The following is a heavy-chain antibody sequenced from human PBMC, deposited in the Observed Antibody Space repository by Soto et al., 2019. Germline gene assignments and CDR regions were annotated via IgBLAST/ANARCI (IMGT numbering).Heavy chain of an antibody. J-gene: IGHJ6*02. V-gene: IGHV3-33*01. CDR1: GFTFSSYG. Sequence: QAGGSLRLSCAASGFTFSSYGMHWVRQAPGKGLEWVAVIWYDGSNKYYADSVKGRFTISRDNSKNTLYLQMNSLRAEDTAVYYCARGLKEYYDFWSGSPYYYYYYGMDVWGQGTTVTVSS. CDR3: ARGLKEYYDFWSGSPYYYYYYGMDV. CDR2: IWYDGSNK. D-gene: IGHD3-3*01.